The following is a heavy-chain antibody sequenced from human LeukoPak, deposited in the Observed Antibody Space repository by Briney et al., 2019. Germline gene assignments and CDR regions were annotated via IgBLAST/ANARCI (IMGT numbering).Heavy chain of an antibody. CDR3: ARDPRDYDFWSGYRPFDY. V-gene: IGHV3-7*01. D-gene: IGHD3-3*01. CDR2: IKQDGSEK. J-gene: IGHJ4*02. Sequence: GGSLRFSCAASGFTFSSYWMSWVRQAPGKGLEWVANIKQDGSEKYYVDSVKGRFTISRDNAKNSLYLQMNSLRAEDTAVYYCARDPRDYDFWSGYRPFDYWGQGTLVTVSS. CDR1: GFTFSSYW.